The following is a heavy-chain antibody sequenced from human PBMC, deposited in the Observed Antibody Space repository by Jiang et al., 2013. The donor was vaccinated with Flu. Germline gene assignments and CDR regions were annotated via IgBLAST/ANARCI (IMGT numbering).Heavy chain of an antibody. CDR3: ATWAQYYYDSSGYYSLDY. Sequence: YAQKFQGRVTMTEDTSTDTAYMELSSLRSEDTAVYYCATWAQYYYDSSGYYSLDYWGQGTLVTVSS. V-gene: IGHV1-24*01. J-gene: IGHJ4*02. D-gene: IGHD3-22*01.